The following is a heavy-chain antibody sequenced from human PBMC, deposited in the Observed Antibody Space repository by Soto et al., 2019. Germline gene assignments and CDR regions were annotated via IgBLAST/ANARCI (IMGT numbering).Heavy chain of an antibody. V-gene: IGHV4-34*01. CDR3: EGRRAWELLDY. D-gene: IGHD1-26*01. CDR1: GGSLSGYY. J-gene: IGHJ4*02. CDR2: IHHNGST. Sequence: SETLSLTCAVYGGSLSGYYWGWIRQPPGKGLEWIGEIHHNGSTNYNPSLKSRVTISVDTSKNQFSLRLSSVTAADTAVYYCEGRRAWELLDYWGQGTLVTVSS.